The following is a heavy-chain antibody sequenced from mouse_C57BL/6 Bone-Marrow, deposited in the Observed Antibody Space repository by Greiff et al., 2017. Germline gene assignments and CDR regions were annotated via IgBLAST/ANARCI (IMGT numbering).Heavy chain of an antibody. V-gene: IGHV1-64*01. D-gene: IGHD1-1*01. J-gene: IGHJ1*03. CDR1: GYTFTSYW. CDR3: ARHYGSRGYFDV. CDR2: IHPDSGST. Sequence: QVQLQQPGAELVKPGASVKLSCKASGYTFTSYWMHWVKQRPGQGLEWIGMIHPDSGSTNYNEKFKSKATLTVDKSSSTAYMQLSSLTYEDSAVYYCARHYGSRGYFDVWGTGTTVTVSS.